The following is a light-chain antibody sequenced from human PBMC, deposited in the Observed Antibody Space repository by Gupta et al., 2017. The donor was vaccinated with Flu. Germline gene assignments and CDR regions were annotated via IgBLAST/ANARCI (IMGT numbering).Light chain of an antibody. CDR2: DTS. J-gene: IGLJ3*02. V-gene: IGLV7-46*01. Sequence: QAVVTQEPSLIVSPGGTVTLTCASNTGPVTNGHYPYWFQQKPGQAPRTLIYDTSNKQSWTPARFSGFLLGDKAALTLSGAQPEDEAEYYCLLSFIGAWVFGGGTKLTVL. CDR1: TGPVTNGHY. CDR3: LLSFIGAWV.